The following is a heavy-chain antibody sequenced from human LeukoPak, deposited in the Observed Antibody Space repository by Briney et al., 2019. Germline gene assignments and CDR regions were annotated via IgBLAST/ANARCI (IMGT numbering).Heavy chain of an antibody. CDR1: GGSISTGGYY. D-gene: IGHD3-10*01. Sequence: SETLSLTCTASGGSISTGGYYWSWIRQHPGKGLEWIGYIYYSGSTYYNPSLESRVTISLDTSNNHFSLKLSSVTAADTAVYYCARYDSGTFYKANWFDPWGQGTLVTVSS. CDR2: IYYSGST. V-gene: IGHV4-31*03. J-gene: IGHJ5*02. CDR3: ARYDSGTFYKANWFDP.